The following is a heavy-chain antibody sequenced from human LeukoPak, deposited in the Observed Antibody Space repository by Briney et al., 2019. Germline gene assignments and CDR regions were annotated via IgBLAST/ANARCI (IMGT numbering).Heavy chain of an antibody. J-gene: IGHJ5*01. D-gene: IGHD6-19*01. V-gene: IGHV4-61*02. Sequence: PSETLSLTCTISGGSISSGSYYWSWIRQPPGKGLEWIGRIYTSGGTYYNPSLKSRASISVDTSKNHFSLNLNSVTATDTAVYFCARRRRYSSGWYESWGQGTLVTVSS. CDR3: ARRRRYSSGWYES. CDR2: IYTSGGT. CDR1: GGSISSGSYY.